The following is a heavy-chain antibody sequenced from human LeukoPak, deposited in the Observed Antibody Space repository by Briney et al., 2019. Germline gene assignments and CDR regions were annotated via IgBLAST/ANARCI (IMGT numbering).Heavy chain of an antibody. CDR3: ARARIAEAPSSKQNYYYYGMDV. CDR2: IKQDGSEK. CDR1: GFTFSSYW. D-gene: IGHD6-13*01. V-gene: IGHV3-7*01. J-gene: IGHJ6*02. Sequence: GGSLRLSCAASGFTFSSYWMSWVRQAPGKGLEWVANIKQDGSEKYYVDSVKGRFTISRDNAKNSLYLQMNSLRAEDTAVYYCARARIAEAPSSKQNYYYYGMDVWGQGTTVTVSS.